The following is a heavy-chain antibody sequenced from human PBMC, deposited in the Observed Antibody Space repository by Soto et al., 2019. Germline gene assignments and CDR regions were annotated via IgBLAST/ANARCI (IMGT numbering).Heavy chain of an antibody. CDR3: ARVPDR. V-gene: IGHV4-30-2*01. CDR2: IYHSGST. J-gene: IGHJ5*02. D-gene: IGHD2-2*01. Sequence: SETLSLTCAVSGGSIRRGGYSWSWIRQPPGKGLEWIGYIYHSGSTYYNPSLKSRVTISVDRSKNQFSLKLSSVTAADTAVYYCARVPDRWGQGTLVTVSS. CDR1: GGSIRRGGYS.